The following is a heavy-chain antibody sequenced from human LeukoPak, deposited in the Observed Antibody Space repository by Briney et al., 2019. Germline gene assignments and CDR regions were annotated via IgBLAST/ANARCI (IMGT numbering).Heavy chain of an antibody. CDR3: AKGYSYGFWYFDL. CDR1: GFTFSSYV. V-gene: IGHV3-23*01. CDR2: ISGSGSNT. D-gene: IGHD5-18*01. Sequence: PGGSLRLSCAASGFTFSSYVMSWVRQAPGKGLEWVSTISGSGSNTYYADSAKGRFTISRDNSKNTLYLQMNSLRAEDTAVYYCAKGYSYGFWYFDLWGRGTLVTVSS. J-gene: IGHJ2*01.